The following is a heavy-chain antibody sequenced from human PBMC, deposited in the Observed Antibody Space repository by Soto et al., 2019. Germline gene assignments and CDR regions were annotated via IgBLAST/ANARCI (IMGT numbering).Heavy chain of an antibody. V-gene: IGHV4-30-4*01. CDR3: ARDGGDVRYAGGFYYYYYGMDV. Sequence: QVQLQESGPGLVKPSQTLSLTCTVSGGSISSGDYYWSWIRQPPGKGLEWIGYIYYSGSTYYNPSFKRPVTISVDTSKNPLSLKRSAVTAGDTAVYYCARDGGDVRYAGGFYYYYYGMDVWGQGTTVTVSS. CDR1: GGSISSGDYY. J-gene: IGHJ6*02. D-gene: IGHD3-16*01. CDR2: IYYSGST.